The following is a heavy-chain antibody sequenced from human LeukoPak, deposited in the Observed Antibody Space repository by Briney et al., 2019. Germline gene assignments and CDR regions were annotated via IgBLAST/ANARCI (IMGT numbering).Heavy chain of an antibody. CDR3: ARVQRDEPAAMYYFDY. CDR1: GFSLSRNG. J-gene: IGHJ4*02. D-gene: IGHD2-2*01. V-gene: IGHV3-30*02. Sequence: GGSLRLSCATSGFSLSRNGMHWVRQAPGQGLEWVAFILSDGSYEYYADSVKGRFTISRDTSRNTLFLQMNSLRTEDTAVYYCARVQRDEPAAMYYFDYWGQGTLVTVSS. CDR2: ILSDGSYE.